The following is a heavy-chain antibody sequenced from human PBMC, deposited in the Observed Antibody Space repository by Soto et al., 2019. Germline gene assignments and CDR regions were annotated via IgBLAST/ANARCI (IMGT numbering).Heavy chain of an antibody. CDR2: ISSSSSYI. V-gene: IGHV3-21*01. CDR1: GFTFSSYS. Sequence: ESLKISCAASGFTFSSYSMNWVRQAPGKGLEWVSSISSSSSYIYYADSVKGRFTISRDNAKNSLYLQMNSLRAEDTAVYYCARDLNPVEAAGSYYYYGMDVWGQGTTVTVSS. J-gene: IGHJ6*02. CDR3: ARDLNPVEAAGSYYYYGMDV. D-gene: IGHD6-13*01.